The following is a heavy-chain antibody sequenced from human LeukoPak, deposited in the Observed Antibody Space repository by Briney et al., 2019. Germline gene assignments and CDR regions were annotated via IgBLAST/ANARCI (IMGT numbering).Heavy chain of an antibody. CDR2: VYYTGIT. D-gene: IGHD3-22*01. Sequence: PSETLSLTCTVAGCSISSSTFNWGWIPPPPGKGLEWVGSVYYTGITYYNPSVDRRVTITVDSSKNHYSLELNSVTAADTGVYFCARQVRSPVVRFMDVWGKGTTVIVSS. CDR1: GCSISSSTFN. J-gene: IGHJ6*03. V-gene: IGHV4-39*01. CDR3: ARQVRSPVVRFMDV.